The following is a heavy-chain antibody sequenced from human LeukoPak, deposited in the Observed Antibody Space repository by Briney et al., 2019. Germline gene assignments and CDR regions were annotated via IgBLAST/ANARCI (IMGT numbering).Heavy chain of an antibody. J-gene: IGHJ4*02. Sequence: ASVKVSCKASGYSFSNYYMHRVRQAPGQGLEWLGIINCSGGTTNYAQKFQGRVTLTRDTSTSTVYMELSSLRSDDTAVYYCARGIEVGGSFDYWGQGTLVIVSS. CDR1: GYSFSNYY. CDR2: INCSGGTT. D-gene: IGHD3-10*01. CDR3: ARGIEVGGSFDY. V-gene: IGHV1-46*01.